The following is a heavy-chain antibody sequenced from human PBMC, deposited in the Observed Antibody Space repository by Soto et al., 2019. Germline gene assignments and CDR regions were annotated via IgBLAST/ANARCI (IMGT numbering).Heavy chain of an antibody. V-gene: IGHV3-30*18. CDR3: VKDQRYCSGGSCYTFDY. CDR2: ISDDGRKT. Sequence: PWWSLRLSCSASVFTCSTYGMHWFRQAPGKGLEWVAVISDDGRKTYYVDSVKGRFTISRDNPKNTLFLQMNSLRPEDTAVYYCVKDQRYCSGGSCYTFDYWGQGTPVTVSS. D-gene: IGHD2-15*01. J-gene: IGHJ4*02. CDR1: VFTCSTYG.